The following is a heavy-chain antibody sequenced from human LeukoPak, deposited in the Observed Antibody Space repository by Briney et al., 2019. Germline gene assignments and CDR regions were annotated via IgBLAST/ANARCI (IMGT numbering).Heavy chain of an antibody. CDR1: GFTVSSNY. CDR3: ARVRYNYYMDV. Sequence: GGSLRLSCAASGFTVSSNYMSWVRQAPGKGLEWVSVIYSGGSTYYADYVKGRFTISRDNSKSTLYLQMNSLRAEDTAVYYCARVRYNYYMDVWGKGNTVTMSS. V-gene: IGHV3-53*01. CDR2: IYSGGST. J-gene: IGHJ6*03.